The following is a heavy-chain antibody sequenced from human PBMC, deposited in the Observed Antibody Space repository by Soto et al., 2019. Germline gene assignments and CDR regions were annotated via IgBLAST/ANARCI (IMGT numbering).Heavy chain of an antibody. V-gene: IGHV3-13*01. CDR1: GFTFSNYD. D-gene: IGHD3-16*01. J-gene: IGHJ4*02. Sequence: EVQLVESGGGLVQPGGSLRLSCAASGFTFSNYDMHWVRQTSGKGLEWVAGIGTVDDDYYRDSVKGRFSISRENAKNSFYLQMNSLRAEDTAVYYCISWGLYICGQGTLVTVSS. CDR3: ISWGLYI. CDR2: IGTVDDD.